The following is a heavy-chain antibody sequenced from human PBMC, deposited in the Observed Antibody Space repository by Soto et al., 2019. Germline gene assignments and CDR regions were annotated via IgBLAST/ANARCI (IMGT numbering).Heavy chain of an antibody. CDR3: ARGSGSYYYGMDV. J-gene: IGHJ6*02. CDR2: IYHSGST. V-gene: IGHV4-4*02. D-gene: IGHD1-26*01. CDR1: GGSISSSNW. Sequence: TSETLSLTCAVSGGSISSSNWWSWVRQPPGKGLEWIGEIYHSGSTNYNPSLKSRVTISVDKSKNQFSLKLSSVTAADTAVYYCARGSGSYYYGMDVWGQGTTVTVSS.